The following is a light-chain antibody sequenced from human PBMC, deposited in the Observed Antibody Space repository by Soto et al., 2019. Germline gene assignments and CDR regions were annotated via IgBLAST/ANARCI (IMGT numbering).Light chain of an antibody. CDR2: DVS. J-gene: IGLJ1*01. CDR1: SSDIGGYND. V-gene: IGLV2-14*01. CDR3: SSYTSGSTFYV. Sequence: QSVLTQPASVSGSPGQSITISCTGTSSDIGGYNDVSWFQQHPGKAPKLMISDVSNRPSGVSNRFSGSKSGNTASLTISGLQAEDEADYYCSSYTSGSTFYVFGTGTKVTVL.